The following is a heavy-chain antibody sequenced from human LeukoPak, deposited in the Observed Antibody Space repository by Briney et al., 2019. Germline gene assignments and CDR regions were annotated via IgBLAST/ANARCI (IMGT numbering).Heavy chain of an antibody. CDR3: ARLRPKYSSGWYYADY. Sequence: SETLSLTCAVYGGSFSGYYWSWIRQPPGKGLEWIGEINHSGSTNYNPSLKSRVTISVDTSKNQFSLKLSSVTAADTAVYYCARLRPKYSSGWYYADYWGQGTLVTASS. V-gene: IGHV4-34*01. D-gene: IGHD6-19*01. CDR2: INHSGST. CDR1: GGSFSGYY. J-gene: IGHJ4*02.